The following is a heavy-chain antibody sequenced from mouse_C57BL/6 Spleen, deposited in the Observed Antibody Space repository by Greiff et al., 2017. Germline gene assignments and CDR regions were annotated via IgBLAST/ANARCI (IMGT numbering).Heavy chain of an antibody. CDR3: ARSELGITPYYYAMDY. CDR2: IYPGDGDT. J-gene: IGHJ4*01. D-gene: IGHD2-4*01. Sequence: VKLMESGPELVKPGASVKISCKASGYAFSSSWMNWVKQRPGKGLEWIGRIYPGDGDTNYNGKFKGKATLTADKSSSTAYMQLSSLTSEDSAVYFCARSELGITPYYYAMDYWGQGTSVTVSS. CDR1: GYAFSSSW. V-gene: IGHV1-82*01.